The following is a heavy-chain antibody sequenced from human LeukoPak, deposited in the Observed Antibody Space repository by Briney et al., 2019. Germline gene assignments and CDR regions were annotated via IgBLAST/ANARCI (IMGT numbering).Heavy chain of an antibody. CDR1: GFTFSSYS. CDR2: ISSSGSTI. CDR3: ARDGYGDYVWYFDL. V-gene: IGHV3-48*04. D-gene: IGHD4-17*01. Sequence: GGSLRLSCAASGFTFSSYSMNWVRQAPGKGLEWVSYISSSGSTIYYADSVKGRFTISRDNAKNSLYLQMNSLRAEDTAVYYCARDGYGDYVWYFDLWGRGTLVTVSS. J-gene: IGHJ2*01.